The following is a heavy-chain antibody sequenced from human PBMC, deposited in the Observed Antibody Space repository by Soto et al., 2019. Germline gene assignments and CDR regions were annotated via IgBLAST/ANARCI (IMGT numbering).Heavy chain of an antibody. D-gene: IGHD2-15*01. CDR1: GGSISSGGYY. CDR3: ARENSGGSCYDY. J-gene: IGHJ4*02. V-gene: IGHV4-31*03. CDR2: IYYSGST. Sequence: PSETLSLTYTVSGGSISSGGYYWSWIRQHPGKGLEWIGYIYYSGSTYYNPSLKSRVTISVDTSKNKFSLKLSSVTAADTAVYYCARENSGGSCYDYWGQGTLVTVSS.